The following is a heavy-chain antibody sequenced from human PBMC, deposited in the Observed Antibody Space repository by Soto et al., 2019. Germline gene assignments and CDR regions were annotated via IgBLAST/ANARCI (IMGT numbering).Heavy chain of an antibody. Sequence: QVQLQESGPGLVKPSETLSLTCTVSGGSISSYYWSWIRQPPGKGLEWIGYIYYSGSTNYNPSLKSRVAITVDTSKNQFSLKLSSVTAADTAVYYCARVWGGALDIWGQGTMVTVSS. CDR3: ARVWGGALDI. J-gene: IGHJ3*02. CDR1: GGSISSYY. CDR2: IYYSGST. V-gene: IGHV4-59*01. D-gene: IGHD3-10*01.